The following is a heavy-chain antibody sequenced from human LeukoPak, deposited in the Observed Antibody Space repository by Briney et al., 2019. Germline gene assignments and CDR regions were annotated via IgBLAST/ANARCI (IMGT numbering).Heavy chain of an antibody. V-gene: IGHV4-34*01. CDR3: ARGRKYPNYYDSSGYYPH. CDR1: GGSFSGYY. J-gene: IGHJ4*02. Sequence: PSETLSLTCAVYGGSFSGYYWSWIRQPPGKGLEWIGEINHSGSTNYNPSLTRRVTISVDTSKNQFSLKLSSVTAADTAVYYCARGRKYPNYYDSSGYYPHWGQGTLVTVSS. D-gene: IGHD3-22*01. CDR2: INHSGST.